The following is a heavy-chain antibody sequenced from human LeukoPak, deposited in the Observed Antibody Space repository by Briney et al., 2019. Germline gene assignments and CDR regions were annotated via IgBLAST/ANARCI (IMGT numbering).Heavy chain of an antibody. Sequence: GGSLRLSCAASGFTFDDYAMHWVRQAPEKGLEWVSGISWNSGSIGYADSVKGRFTISRDNAKNSLYLQMNSLRAEDTALYYCAKAKYGTHYYFDYWGQGTLVTVSS. CDR2: ISWNSGSI. V-gene: IGHV3-9*01. CDR3: AKAKYGTHYYFDY. D-gene: IGHD2/OR15-2a*01. CDR1: GFTFDDYA. J-gene: IGHJ4*02.